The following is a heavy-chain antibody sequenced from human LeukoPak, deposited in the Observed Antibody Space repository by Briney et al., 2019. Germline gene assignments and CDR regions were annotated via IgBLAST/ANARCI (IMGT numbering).Heavy chain of an antibody. CDR2: IYTSGST. J-gene: IGHJ4*02. CDR3: ARDGVVPAAVFDY. Sequence: SETLSLTCTVSGGSISSYYWSWIRQPPGKGREWIGRIYTSGSTNYNPSLKSRVTMSVDTSKNQFSLKLSSVTAADTAVYYCARDGVVPAAVFDYWGQGTLVTVSS. CDR1: GGSISSYY. V-gene: IGHV4-4*07. D-gene: IGHD2-2*01.